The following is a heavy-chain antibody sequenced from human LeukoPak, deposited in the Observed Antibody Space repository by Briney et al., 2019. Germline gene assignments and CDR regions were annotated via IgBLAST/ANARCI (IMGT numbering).Heavy chain of an antibody. V-gene: IGHV1-69*06. CDR2: IIPIFGTA. D-gene: IGHD5-18*01. Sequence: SVKVSCKASGGTFSSYAISWVRQAPGQGLEWMGGIIPIFGTANYAQKFQGRVTITADKSTSTAYMELSSLRSEDTAVYYCARGTGEGYTYGRYYFDYWGQGTLVTVSS. CDR1: GGTFSSYA. J-gene: IGHJ4*02. CDR3: ARGTGEGYTYGRYYFDY.